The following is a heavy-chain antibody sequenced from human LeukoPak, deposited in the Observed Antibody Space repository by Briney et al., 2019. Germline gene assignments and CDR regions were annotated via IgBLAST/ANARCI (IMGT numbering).Heavy chain of an antibody. CDR2: IKQDGSEK. Sequence: PGGSLRLSCAASTFTFSRYLMSWVRQAPGKGLEWVANIKQDGSEKYYVDSVKGRFTISRDNAKNSLFLQMNSLRAEDTAVYYCARDIGRYFDFGGQGTLVTVSS. D-gene: IGHD3-9*01. V-gene: IGHV3-7*04. CDR3: ARDIGRYFDF. CDR1: TFTFSRYL. J-gene: IGHJ4*02.